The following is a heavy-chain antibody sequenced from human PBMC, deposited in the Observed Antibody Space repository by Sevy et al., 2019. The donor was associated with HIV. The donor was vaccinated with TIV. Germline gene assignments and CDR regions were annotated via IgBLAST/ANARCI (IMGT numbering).Heavy chain of an antibody. CDR3: ARDGDYGDYLWFES. D-gene: IGHD4-17*01. J-gene: IGHJ5*01. CDR1: GYPFTSFG. V-gene: IGHV1-18*01. Sequence: ASVKVSCKASGYPFTSFGFTWVRQAPGQGLQWLGWISTYNGNTYYAPNLQGRLTMTADTSTSTVYMDLRSLRSDDTAVYYSARDGDYGDYLWFESWGQGTPVTVSS. CDR2: ISTYNGNT.